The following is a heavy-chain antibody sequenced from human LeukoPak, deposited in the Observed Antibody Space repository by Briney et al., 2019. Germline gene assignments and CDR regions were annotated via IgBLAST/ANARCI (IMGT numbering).Heavy chain of an antibody. V-gene: IGHV1-2*02. J-gene: IGHJ4*02. CDR1: GYTFTGYY. CDR3: ARGGVYTDS. Sequence: ASVKVSCKTSGYTFTGYYMHWVRQAPGQGLEWMGWIKPDNGVTNYAQKFQGRVTMTRDTSISTLYMELSMLRYDDTAVYFCARGGVYTDSWGQGTLVTVSS. CDR2: IKPDNGVT. D-gene: IGHD5/OR15-5a*01.